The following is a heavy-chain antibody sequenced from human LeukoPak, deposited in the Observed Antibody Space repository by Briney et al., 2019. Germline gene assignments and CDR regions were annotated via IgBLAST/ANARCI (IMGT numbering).Heavy chain of an antibody. CDR2: MYTSGNT. CDR3: ARKSMVVTLSFDY. V-gene: IGHV4-4*07. J-gene: IGHJ4*02. Sequence: SETLSLTCTVSSGSISGYYWSWIRQPAGKGLEWIGRMYTSGNTYHNPSLQSRVTMSVDTSKNQLSLRLRSVTAADTAVYYCARKSMVVTLSFDYWGQGTLVTVSS. D-gene: IGHD2-21*02. CDR1: SGSISGYY.